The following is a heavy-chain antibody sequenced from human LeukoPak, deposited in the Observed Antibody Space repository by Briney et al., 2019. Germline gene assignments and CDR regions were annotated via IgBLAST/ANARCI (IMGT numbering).Heavy chain of an antibody. Sequence: ASVKVSCKASGYTFPSYGISWVRPAPGQGLDGMGWISAYNGNTNYAQKLQGRVTMTTDTSTSTAYMELRSLRSDDTAVYYCARMRGGYDEPFDYWGQGTMVTVSS. CDR1: GYTFPSYG. CDR3: ARMRGGYDEPFDY. J-gene: IGHJ4*02. CDR2: ISAYNGNT. D-gene: IGHD5-12*01. V-gene: IGHV1-18*01.